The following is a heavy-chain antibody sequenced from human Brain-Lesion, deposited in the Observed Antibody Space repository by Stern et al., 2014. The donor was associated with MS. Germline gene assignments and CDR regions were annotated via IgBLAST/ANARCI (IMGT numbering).Heavy chain of an antibody. Sequence: VQLEESGAEGKKPGASVKVSCKTYGYIFTGYYIHWVRQTPGQGLEWLAWINPNTGGTTYAQKFQGRVTMSRDTSISTAYVELSSLTSDDTAVYYCARDQRGITIFGVVTDYYYLGMDVWGQGTTVTVSS. CDR2: INPNTGGT. V-gene: IGHV1-2*02. CDR3: ARDQRGITIFGVVTDYYYLGMDV. D-gene: IGHD3-3*01. J-gene: IGHJ6*02. CDR1: GYIFTGYY.